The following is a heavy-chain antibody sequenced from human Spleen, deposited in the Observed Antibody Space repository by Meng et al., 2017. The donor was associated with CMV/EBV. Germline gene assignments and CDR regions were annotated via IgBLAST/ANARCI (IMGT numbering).Heavy chain of an antibody. Sequence: SETLSLTCTVSGDSISSSSSYWGWIRQPPGKRLEWIGYIDYSGSAYYNPSLKSRVTMSVDTSKNQFSLMLSSVTAADTAVYYCARTLYSSGWYVADAFEIRGQGTLVTVSS. CDR1: GDSISSSSSY. J-gene: IGHJ3*02. CDR3: ARTLYSSGWYVADAFEI. CDR2: IDYSGSA. V-gene: IGHV4-39*07. D-gene: IGHD6-19*01.